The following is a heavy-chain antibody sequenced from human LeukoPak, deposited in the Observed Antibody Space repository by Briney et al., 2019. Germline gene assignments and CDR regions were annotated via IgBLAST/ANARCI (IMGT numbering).Heavy chain of an antibody. D-gene: IGHD6-13*01. V-gene: IGHV3-20*04. CDR3: ARDQGGTGSWYEGEGY. CDR2: IIWNGGKT. CDR1: GFTFDDYG. J-gene: IGHJ4*02. Sequence: PGRSRRLSCAADGFTFDDYGMSCVRQAAGKGLEWVSGIIWNGGKTGYVDSEKGRLTISRDNAKNSLYLQMNSLRAEDTALYYCARDQGGTGSWYEGEGYWGQGTLVTVSS.